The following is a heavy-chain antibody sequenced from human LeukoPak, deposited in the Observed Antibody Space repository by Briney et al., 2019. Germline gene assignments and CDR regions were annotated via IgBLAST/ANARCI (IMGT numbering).Heavy chain of an antibody. J-gene: IGHJ2*01. CDR2: ISAYNGNT. CDR1: GYTFTSYG. CDR3: ARDAYYDILTGYGYFDL. Sequence: ASVKVSCKASGYTFTSYGFSWVRQAPGQGLEWMGWISAYNGNTNYAQKLQGRVTMTTDTSSSTAYMELRSLRSDDTAVYYCARDAYYDILTGYGYFDLWGRGTLVTVSS. V-gene: IGHV1-18*01. D-gene: IGHD3-9*01.